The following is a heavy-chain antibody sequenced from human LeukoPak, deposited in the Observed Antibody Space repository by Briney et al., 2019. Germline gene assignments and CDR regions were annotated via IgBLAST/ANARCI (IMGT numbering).Heavy chain of an antibody. V-gene: IGHV3-7*01. CDR1: GFTFRTYW. Sequence: PGGSLRLSCAASGFTFRTYWMNWVRQAPGKGLEWGASIKQDGSENYYVDSVKGRFTISRDNAKNSVYLQMNSLRAEDTAVYFCARDRNTDFWSGYYTNYFDDWGQGTLVTVSS. CDR2: IKQDGSEN. CDR3: ARDRNTDFWSGYYTNYFDD. J-gene: IGHJ4*02. D-gene: IGHD3-3*01.